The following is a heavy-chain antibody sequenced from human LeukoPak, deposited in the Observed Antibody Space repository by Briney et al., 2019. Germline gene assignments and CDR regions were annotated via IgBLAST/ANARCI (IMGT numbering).Heavy chain of an antibody. D-gene: IGHD2-15*01. CDR2: ISASGGST. J-gene: IGHJ4*02. CDR3: AKASCSGGSCYWDY. Sequence: GGSLRLSCAAYGFTFSSSAMSWVRQVPGKGLEWVSGISASGGSTSYADSVRGRFTISRDNSKNTLYLQMNSLRAEDTAVYYCAKASCSGGSCYWDYWGQGTLVTVSS. V-gene: IGHV3-23*01. CDR1: GFTFSSSA.